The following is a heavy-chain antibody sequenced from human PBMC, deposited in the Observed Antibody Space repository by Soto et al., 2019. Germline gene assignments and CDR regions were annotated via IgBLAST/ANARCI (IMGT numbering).Heavy chain of an antibody. J-gene: IGHJ4*02. CDR1: GFTFSSYG. CDR2: ISYDGSNK. D-gene: IGHD6-19*01. Sequence: GGSLRLSVAASGFTFSSYGMHWVRRAPGKGLEWVAVISYDGSNKYYADSVKGRFTISRDNSKNTLYLQMNSLRAEDTAVYYCAKDSSSGFDYWGQGTLVTVSS. V-gene: IGHV3-30*18. CDR3: AKDSSSGFDY.